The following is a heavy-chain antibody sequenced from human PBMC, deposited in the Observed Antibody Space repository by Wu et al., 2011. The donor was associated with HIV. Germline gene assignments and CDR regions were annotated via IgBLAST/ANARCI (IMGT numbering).Heavy chain of an antibody. J-gene: IGHJ6*02. CDR2: INPSGGST. D-gene: IGHD5-24*01. CDR1: RIHLTSYX. CDR3: ARDQHPGGYNLSPIEMVYYFYGMDV. V-gene: IGHV1-46*01. Sequence: QLVQSGAEVNKAWGSVKVSCKAXRIHLTSYXMHWVRQAPGQGLEWMGIINPSGGSTSYAQKFQGRVTMTRDTSTSTVYMELSSLRSEDTAVYYCARDQHPGGYNLSPIEMVYYFYGMDVWGQGTTVTVSS.